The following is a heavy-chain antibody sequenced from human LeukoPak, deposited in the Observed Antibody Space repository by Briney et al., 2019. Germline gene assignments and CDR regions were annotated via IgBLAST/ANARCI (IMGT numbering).Heavy chain of an antibody. J-gene: IGHJ4*02. D-gene: IGHD3-3*01. CDR2: IYPGDSDT. CDR3: ARASGDFWSGYTFDY. Sequence: GESLKISCKGSGYSFTDYWIGWVRQMPGKGLGWMGIIYPGDSDTRYSPSFRGPVTISADKSISTAYLRWRSLKASDTAMYYCARASGDFWSGYTFDYWGQGALVTVSS. CDR1: GYSFTDYW. V-gene: IGHV5-51*01.